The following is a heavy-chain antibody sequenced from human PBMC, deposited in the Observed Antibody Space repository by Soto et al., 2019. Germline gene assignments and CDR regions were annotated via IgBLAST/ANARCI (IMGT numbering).Heavy chain of an antibody. D-gene: IGHD6-13*01. CDR2: IIPIFLTA. V-gene: IGHV1-69*01. J-gene: IGHJ6*02. Sequence: QVQLVQSGAEVKKPGSSVKVSCKASGGTFSSYAISWVRQAPGQGLEWMGWIIPIFLTANYAQNFQGRVTITADESTGTAYMELSSLRSYATAVSYCASVPTTPGIEADGSYYYYGMDVWGQGTTVTVSS. CDR3: ASVPTTPGIEADGSYYYYGMDV. CDR1: GGTFSSYA.